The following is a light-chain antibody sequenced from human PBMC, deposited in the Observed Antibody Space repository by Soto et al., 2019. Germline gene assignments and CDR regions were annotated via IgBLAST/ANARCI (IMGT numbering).Light chain of an antibody. CDR2: AAS. V-gene: IGKV1-9*01. J-gene: IGKJ2*01. Sequence: DIQLTQSPSFLSASVGDRVTITCRASQGISSYLAWYQQKPGKAPKLLIYAASTLQSGVPSRFSGSGSGTEFTLTISSLQPEDFATYYCQQLNIYPDTFGQGTKLEI. CDR3: QQLNIYPDT. CDR1: QGISSY.